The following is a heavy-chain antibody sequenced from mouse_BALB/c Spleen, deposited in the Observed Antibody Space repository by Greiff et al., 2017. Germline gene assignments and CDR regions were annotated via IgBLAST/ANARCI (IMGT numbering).Heavy chain of an antibody. D-gene: IGHD2-4*01. V-gene: IGHV1-14*01. CDR1: GYTFTSYV. CDR3: AIWITRRWFAY. Sequence: EVQVVESGPELVKPGASVKMSCKASGYTFTSYVMHWVKQKPGQGLEWIGYINPYNDGTKYNEKFKGKATLTSDKSSSTAYMELSSLTSEDSAVYYCAIWITRRWFAYWGQGTLVTVSA. J-gene: IGHJ3*01. CDR2: INPYNDGT.